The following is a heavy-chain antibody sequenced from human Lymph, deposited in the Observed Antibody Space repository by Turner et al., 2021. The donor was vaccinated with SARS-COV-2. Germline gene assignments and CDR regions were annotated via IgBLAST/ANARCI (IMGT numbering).Heavy chain of an antibody. CDR3: ARQEVLLWFGELSGNWFDP. CDR1: GGSISSSSYY. J-gene: IGHJ5*02. V-gene: IGHV4-39*01. Sequence: QLQLQESGPGLVKPSETLSLTCTVSGGSISSSSYYWGWLRQPPGKGLEWIGSIYYSGSTYYNPSLKSRVTISVDTSKNQFSLKLSSVTAADTAVYYCARQEVLLWFGELSGNWFDPWGQGTLVTVSS. D-gene: IGHD3-10*01. CDR2: IYYSGST.